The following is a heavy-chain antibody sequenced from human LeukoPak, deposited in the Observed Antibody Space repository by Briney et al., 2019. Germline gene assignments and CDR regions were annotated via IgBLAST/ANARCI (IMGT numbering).Heavy chain of an antibody. CDR2: ISGSGGST. CDR1: GFTFSSYA. Sequence: GGSLRLSCAASGFTFSSYAMSWVRQAPGKGLEWVSAISGSGGSTYYADSVKGRFTISRDNSKNTLYLQMDSLRAEDTAVYYCAKEPAHCSGGSCYSEDNWFDPWGQGTLVTVSS. CDR3: AKEPAHCSGGSCYSEDNWFDP. J-gene: IGHJ5*02. D-gene: IGHD2-15*01. V-gene: IGHV3-23*01.